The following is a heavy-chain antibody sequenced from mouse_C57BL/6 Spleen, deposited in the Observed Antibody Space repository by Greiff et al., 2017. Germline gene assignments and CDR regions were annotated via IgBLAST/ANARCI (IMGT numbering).Heavy chain of an antibody. Sequence: EVHLVESGEGLVKPGGSLKLSCAASGFTFSSYAMSWVRQTPEQRLEWVAYISSGGDYIYYADTVKGRFTISRDNARNTLYLQLSSLKSEDTAMYYCTRGEGDNYAMDYWGQGTSVTVSS. V-gene: IGHV5-9-1*02. J-gene: IGHJ4*01. D-gene: IGHD3-3*01. CDR2: ISSGGDYI. CDR1: GFTFSSYA. CDR3: TRGEGDNYAMDY.